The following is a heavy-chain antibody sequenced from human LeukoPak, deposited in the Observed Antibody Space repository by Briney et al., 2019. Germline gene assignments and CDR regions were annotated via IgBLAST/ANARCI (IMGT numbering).Heavy chain of an antibody. Sequence: GASVKVSCKASGYTFTSYGISWVRQAPGQGLEWMGWISAYNGNTNYAQKLQGRVTMTTDTSTSTAYMELRSLRSDDTAVYYCARDSWNGYYYDSSGYYYVSLPDYWGQGTLATVSS. D-gene: IGHD3-22*01. J-gene: IGHJ4*02. CDR1: GYTFTSYG. CDR3: ARDSWNGYYYDSSGYYYVSLPDY. V-gene: IGHV1-18*01. CDR2: ISAYNGNT.